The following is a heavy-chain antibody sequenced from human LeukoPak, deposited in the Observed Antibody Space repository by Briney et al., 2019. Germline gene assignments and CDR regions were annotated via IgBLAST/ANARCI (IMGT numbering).Heavy chain of an antibody. D-gene: IGHD6-19*01. Sequence: GGPLRLSCAASGFSFSSFSMNWVRQAPGKGLEWVSYISGGSSFTYYVDSVKGRFTISRDNAKNSLYLQMNSLRAEDTAVYYCARDLGYSSGPNYWGQGTRVTVSS. CDR2: ISGGSSFT. J-gene: IGHJ4*02. CDR3: ARDLGYSSGPNY. CDR1: GFSFSSFS. V-gene: IGHV3-21*01.